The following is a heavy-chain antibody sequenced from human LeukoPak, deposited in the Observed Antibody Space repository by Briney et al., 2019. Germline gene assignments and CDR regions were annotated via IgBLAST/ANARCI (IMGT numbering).Heavy chain of an antibody. D-gene: IGHD5-24*01. CDR3: ARTDRRDGYNYGSFDY. Sequence: SQTLSLTCTVSGGSIGSGGYYWSWIRQHPGKGLEWIGYIYYSGSTYYNPSLKSRVTISVDTSKNQFSLKLSSVTAADTAVYYCARTDRRDGYNYGSFDYWGQGTLVTVSS. J-gene: IGHJ4*02. CDR2: IYYSGST. CDR1: GGSIGSGGYY. V-gene: IGHV4-31*03.